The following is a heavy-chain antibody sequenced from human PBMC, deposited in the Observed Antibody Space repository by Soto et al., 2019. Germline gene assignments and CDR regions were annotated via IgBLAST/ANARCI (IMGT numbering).Heavy chain of an antibody. Sequence: ASVKVSCKVSGYTLTELSMHWVRQAPGKGLEWMGGFDPEDGETIYAQKFQGRVNMTEDTSTDTAYMDLSSLRSEDTAVYYCATWSAQIAAAGYYYYYYYMDVWGKGTTVTVSS. CDR3: ATWSAQIAAAGYYYYYYYMDV. V-gene: IGHV1-24*01. D-gene: IGHD6-13*01. CDR1: GYTLTELS. CDR2: FDPEDGET. J-gene: IGHJ6*03.